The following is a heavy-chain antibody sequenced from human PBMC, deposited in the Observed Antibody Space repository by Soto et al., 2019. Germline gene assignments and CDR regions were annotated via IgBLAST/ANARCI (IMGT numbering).Heavy chain of an antibody. CDR1: GFTVTSNF. Sequence: EVQLVESGGGLVQPGGSLRLSCAASGFTVTSNFMSWVRQAPGKGLEWGSVIYSGGSTYYADSVKGRFTISRDNSKNTLYLQMNSLRAEDTAVYYCARDSYYDILTGQGRDAFDIWGQGTMVTVSS. CDR3: ARDSYYDILTGQGRDAFDI. CDR2: IYSGGST. V-gene: IGHV3-66*01. J-gene: IGHJ3*02. D-gene: IGHD3-9*01.